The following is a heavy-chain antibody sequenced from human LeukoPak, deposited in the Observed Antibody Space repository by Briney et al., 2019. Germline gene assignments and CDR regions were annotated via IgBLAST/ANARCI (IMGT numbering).Heavy chain of an antibody. CDR3: ARATFDSRGYYYEGEY. J-gene: IGHJ4*02. D-gene: IGHD3-22*01. CDR2: INHSGST. Sequence: SETLSLTCAVYGGSLSGYYWNWIRQSPGKGLEWIGEINHSGSTNYNPSLKSRVTISVDTSKNQFSLTLSSVTAADTAVYYCARATFDSRGYYYEGEYWGQGTLVTVSS. CDR1: GGSLSGYY. V-gene: IGHV4-34*01.